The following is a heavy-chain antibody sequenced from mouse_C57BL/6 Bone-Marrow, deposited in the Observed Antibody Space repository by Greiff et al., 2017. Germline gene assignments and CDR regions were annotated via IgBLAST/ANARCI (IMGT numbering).Heavy chain of an antibody. J-gene: IGHJ3*01. V-gene: IGHV3-6*01. Sequence: EVKLMESGPGLVKPSQSLSLTCSVTGYSITSGYYWNWIRQFPGNKLEWMGYISYDGSNNYNPSLKNRISITRDTSKNQFFLKLNSVTTEDTATXYCARVGNGYYDWVWFAYWGQGTLVTVSA. CDR3: ARVGNGYYDWVWFAY. D-gene: IGHD2-3*01. CDR1: GYSITSGYY. CDR2: ISYDGSN.